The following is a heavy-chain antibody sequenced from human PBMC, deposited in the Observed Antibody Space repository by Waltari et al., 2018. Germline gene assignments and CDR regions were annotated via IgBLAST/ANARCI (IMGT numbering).Heavy chain of an antibody. V-gene: IGHV3-21*01. Sequence: EVQLVESGGGLVKPGGSLRLSCAASGFTFSSYSMNWVRQAPGKGLEWVSSISSSSSYIYYADSVKGRFTISRDNAKNSLYLQMNSLRAEDTAVYYCARDRPSYGDYNYWGQGTLVTVSS. CDR2: ISSSSSYI. CDR3: ARDRPSYGDYNY. D-gene: IGHD4-17*01. CDR1: GFTFSSYS. J-gene: IGHJ4*02.